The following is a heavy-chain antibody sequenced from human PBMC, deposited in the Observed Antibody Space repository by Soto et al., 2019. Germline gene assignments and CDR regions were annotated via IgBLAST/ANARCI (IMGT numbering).Heavy chain of an antibody. D-gene: IGHD1-26*01. V-gene: IGHV3-53*01. CDR1: GFTVSSNY. CDR3: AGDRVGTTFDN. Sequence: EVQLVESGGDLIQPGGSLRLSCAASGFTVSSNYMSWVRQAPGKGLEWVSIIYSDGSTYYADSVTRRFTISRDNSNNTLYLHMSSLRAEDTDMYYCAGDRVGTTFDNWGQGTLVSVSS. J-gene: IGHJ4*02. CDR2: IYSDGST.